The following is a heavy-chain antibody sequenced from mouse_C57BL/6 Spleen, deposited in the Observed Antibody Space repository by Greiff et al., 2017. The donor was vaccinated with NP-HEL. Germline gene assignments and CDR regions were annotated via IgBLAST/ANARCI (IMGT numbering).Heavy chain of an antibody. D-gene: IGHD1-1*01. CDR1: GYTFTDYY. CDR2: INPYNGGT. J-gene: IGHJ4*01. CDR3: ARGYGGDAMDY. V-gene: IGHV1-19*01. Sequence: VQLQQSGPVLVKPGASVKMSCKASGYTFTDYYMNWVKQSHGKSLEWIGVINPYNGGTSYNQKFKGKATLTVDKSSSTAYMELNSLTSEDSAVYYCARGYGGDAMDYWGQGTSVTVSS.